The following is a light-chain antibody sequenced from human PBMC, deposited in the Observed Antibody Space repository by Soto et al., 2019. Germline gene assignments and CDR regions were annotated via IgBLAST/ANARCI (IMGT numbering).Light chain of an antibody. CDR1: SSNIGSNY. J-gene: IGLJ2*01. V-gene: IGLV1-47*02. CDR3: AAWDDSLSGQVV. CDR2: SNN. Sequence: QSVLTQPPSASGTPRQRVTISCSGSSSNIGSNYVYWYQQLPGTAPKLLIYSNNQRPSGVPDRFSGSKSGTSASLAISGLRSEDEADYYCAAWDDSLSGQVVFGGGTKLTVL.